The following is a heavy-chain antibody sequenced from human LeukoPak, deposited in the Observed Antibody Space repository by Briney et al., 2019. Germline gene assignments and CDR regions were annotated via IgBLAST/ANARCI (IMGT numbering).Heavy chain of an antibody. CDR2: IKQDGSDK. CDR3: TRDLTNWNDATFDI. CDR1: GFTFSYYW. J-gene: IGHJ3*02. V-gene: IGHV3-7*01. Sequence: GGSLRLSCAASGFTFSYYWMSWVRQAPGKGLEWVANIKQDGSDKHYVDSVKGRFTISRDNAKNSLYLQMNSLSAEDTAMYYCTRDLTNWNDATFDIWGQGTMVTVSS. D-gene: IGHD1-1*01.